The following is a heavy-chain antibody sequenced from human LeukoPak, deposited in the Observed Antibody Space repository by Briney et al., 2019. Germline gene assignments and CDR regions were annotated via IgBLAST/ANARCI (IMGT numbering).Heavy chain of an antibody. D-gene: IGHD6-19*01. CDR3: AKPLYNSGWYGGGDY. Sequence: GGSLRLSRAASGFTFSSYGMSWVRQAPGKGPEWVSGFSGSEDSAYYADSVKGRFTISRDNSKNTLYLQMNSLRAEDTAVYYCAKPLYNSGWYGGGDYWGQGTLVTVSS. J-gene: IGHJ4*02. CDR1: GFTFSSYG. CDR2: FSGSEDSA. V-gene: IGHV3-23*01.